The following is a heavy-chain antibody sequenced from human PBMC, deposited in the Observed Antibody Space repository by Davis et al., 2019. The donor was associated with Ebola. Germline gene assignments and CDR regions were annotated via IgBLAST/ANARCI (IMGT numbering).Heavy chain of an antibody. CDR2: IWYDGSNK. J-gene: IGHJ4*02. CDR1: GFTFSSYG. CDR3: TRVIDGDYDGN. D-gene: IGHD4-17*01. V-gene: IGHV3-33*08. Sequence: GGSLRLSCAASGFTFSSYGMHWVRQAPGKGLEWVAVIWYDGSNKYYADSAKGRFTISRDNAKNTLYLQMNSLRVEDTAVYYCTRVIDGDYDGNWGQGTLVTVSS.